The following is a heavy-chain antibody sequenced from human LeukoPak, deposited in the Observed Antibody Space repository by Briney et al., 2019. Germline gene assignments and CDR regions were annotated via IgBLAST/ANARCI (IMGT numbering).Heavy chain of an antibody. Sequence: SVKVSCKASGGTFSSYAISWVRQAPGQGLEWMGGIIPIFGTANYAQKFQGRVTITTDESTSTAYMELSSLRSEDTAVYYCASSKGDYYYYIDVWGKGTTVTVSS. CDR2: IIPIFGTA. V-gene: IGHV1-69*05. D-gene: IGHD2-2*01. J-gene: IGHJ6*03. CDR3: ASSKGDYYYYIDV. CDR1: GGTFSSYA.